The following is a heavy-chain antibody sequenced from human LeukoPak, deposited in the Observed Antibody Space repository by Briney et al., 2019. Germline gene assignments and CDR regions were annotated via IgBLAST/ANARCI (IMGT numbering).Heavy chain of an antibody. CDR3: AREDSGTDY. CDR1: GGSISSYY. Sequence: SETLSHTCTVSGGSISSYYWSWIRQPPGKGLEWIGYIYYSGSTNYNPSLKCRVTISVDTSKNQFSLKLSSVTAADTAVYYCAREDSGTDYWGQGTLVTVSS. D-gene: IGHD1-1*01. CDR2: IYYSGST. J-gene: IGHJ4*02. V-gene: IGHV4-59*01.